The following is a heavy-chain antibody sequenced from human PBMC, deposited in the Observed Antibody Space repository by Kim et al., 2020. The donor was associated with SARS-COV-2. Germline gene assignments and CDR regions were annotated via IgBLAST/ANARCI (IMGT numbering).Heavy chain of an antibody. CDR2: IYYSGST. D-gene: IGHD6-19*01. CDR3: ARAVVSSGWYFHYYYYGMDV. J-gene: IGHJ6*02. CDR1: GGSISSGGYY. Sequence: SETLSLTCTVSGGSISSGGYYWSWIRQHPGKGLEWIGYIYYSGSTYYNPSLKSRVTISVDTSKNQFSLKLSSVTAADTAVYYCARAVVSSGWYFHYYYYGMDVWGQGTTVTVSS. V-gene: IGHV4-31*03.